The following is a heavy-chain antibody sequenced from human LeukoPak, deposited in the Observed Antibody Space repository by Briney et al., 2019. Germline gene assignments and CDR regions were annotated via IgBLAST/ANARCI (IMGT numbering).Heavy chain of an antibody. V-gene: IGHV3-48*03. CDR3: ATQHNTNGWYYFDY. D-gene: IGHD6-19*01. CDR1: GFTFSSYE. J-gene: IGHJ4*02. CDR2: ISSSGSTI. Sequence: GGSLRLSCAASGFTFSSYEMNWVRQAPGKGLEWVSYISSSGSTIYYADSVKGRFTISRDNAKNLLYLQMNSLRAEDTAVYYCATQHNTNGWYYFDYWGQGTLVTVSS.